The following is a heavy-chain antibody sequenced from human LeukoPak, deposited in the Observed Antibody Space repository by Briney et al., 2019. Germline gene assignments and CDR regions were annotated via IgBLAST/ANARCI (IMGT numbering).Heavy chain of an antibody. Sequence: PSETLSLTCTVSGGSISSYYWSWIRQPAGRGLEWIGRIYTSGSTNYNPSLKSRVTMSVDTSKNQFSLKLSSVTAADTAVYYCAREGDSSSWYGYFDLWGRGTLVTVSS. D-gene: IGHD6-13*01. J-gene: IGHJ2*01. CDR3: AREGDSSSWYGYFDL. CDR1: GGSISSYY. CDR2: IYTSGST. V-gene: IGHV4-4*07.